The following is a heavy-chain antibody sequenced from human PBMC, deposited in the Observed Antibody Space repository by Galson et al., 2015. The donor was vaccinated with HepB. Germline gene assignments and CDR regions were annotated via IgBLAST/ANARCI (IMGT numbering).Heavy chain of an antibody. J-gene: IGHJ3*02. CDR1: GGSFNTYA. Sequence: SVKDSCKASGGSFNTYAINWLRQAPGQGLEWMGGIIPTFDTPIYAQRFQDRVTITADKSTSTAYMELSSLTSDDTALYYCARDRTHYYDTSGYSGAFEIWGQGTMVTVSS. D-gene: IGHD3-22*01. V-gene: IGHV1-69*06. CDR3: ARDRTHYYDTSGYSGAFEI. CDR2: IIPTFDTP.